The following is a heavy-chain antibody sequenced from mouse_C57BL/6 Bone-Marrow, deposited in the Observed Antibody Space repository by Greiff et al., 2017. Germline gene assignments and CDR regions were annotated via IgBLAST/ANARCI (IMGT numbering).Heavy chain of an antibody. D-gene: IGHD1-1*01. Sequence: EVQLKESGPELVKPGASVKISCKASGYSFTGYYMNWVKQSPEKSLEWIGEINPSTGGTTYNQKFKAKATLTVDKSSSTAYMQLKSLTSEDSAVYYCARHYYGSSWGFAYWGQGTLVTVSA. CDR1: GYSFTGYY. CDR3: ARHYYGSSWGFAY. V-gene: IGHV1-42*01. CDR2: INPSTGGT. J-gene: IGHJ3*01.